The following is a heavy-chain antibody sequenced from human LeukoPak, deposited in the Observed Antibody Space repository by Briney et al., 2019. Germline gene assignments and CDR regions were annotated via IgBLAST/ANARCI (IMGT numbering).Heavy chain of an antibody. CDR1: GGSISSYYW. J-gene: IGHJ4*02. V-gene: IGHV2-70*11. D-gene: IGHD3-10*01. CDR3: ARTRYYGSGSYYMNFEY. CDR2: IDWDDDK. Sequence: TLSLTCTFSGGSISSYYWSWIRQPPGKALEWLARIDWDDDKYYSTSLKTRLTISKNTSKNQVVLRMANMDPVDTATYYCARTRYYGSGSYYMNFEYWGQGTLVTVSS.